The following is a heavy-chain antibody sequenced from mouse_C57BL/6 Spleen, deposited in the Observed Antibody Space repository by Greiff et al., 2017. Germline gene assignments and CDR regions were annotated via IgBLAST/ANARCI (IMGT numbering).Heavy chain of an antibody. CDR1: GYTFTSYW. D-gene: IGHD1-1*01. CDR3: ARSPYYGSSYWYFDV. CDR2: IDPSDSET. Sequence: QVQLQQPGAELVRPGSSVKLSCKASGYTFTSYWMHWVKQRPIQGLECIGNIDPSDSETHYNQKFKDKATLTVDKSSSTAYMQLSSLTSEDSAVYYCARSPYYGSSYWYFDVWGTGTTVTVSS. V-gene: IGHV1-52*01. J-gene: IGHJ1*03.